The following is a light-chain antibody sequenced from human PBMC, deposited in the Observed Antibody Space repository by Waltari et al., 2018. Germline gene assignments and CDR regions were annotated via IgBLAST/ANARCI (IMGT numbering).Light chain of an antibody. Sequence: IVLTQSPGTLSLSPGETATLSCRASESLSVAYVAWYQHKPGQAPSLLIQGAFYRDADIPERFSGSGSGTDFTLTISRLEPEDLASYYCQQYVESPGTFGQGTKLEIK. V-gene: IGKV3-20*01. CDR2: GAF. J-gene: IGKJ2*01. CDR3: QQYVESPGT. CDR1: ESLSVAY.